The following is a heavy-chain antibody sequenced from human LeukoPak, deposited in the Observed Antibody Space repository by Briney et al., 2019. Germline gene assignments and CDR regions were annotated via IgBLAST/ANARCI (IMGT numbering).Heavy chain of an antibody. CDR1: GGSISSYY. D-gene: IGHD6-19*01. V-gene: IGHV4-4*07. CDR3: ARDHGSSGWYWDYFDY. CDR2: IYTSAST. J-gene: IGHJ4*02. Sequence: SETLSLTCTVSGGSISSYYWSWIRQPAGKGLEWIGRIYTSASTNYNPSLKSRVTMSVDTSKSQFSLKLSSVTAADTAVYYCARDHGSSGWYWDYFDYWGQGTLVTVSS.